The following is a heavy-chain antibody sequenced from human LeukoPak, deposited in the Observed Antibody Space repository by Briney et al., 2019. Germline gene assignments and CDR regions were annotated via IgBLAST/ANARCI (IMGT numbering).Heavy chain of an antibody. J-gene: IGHJ3*02. CDR2: IYHSGTT. Sequence: SQTLSLTCTVSGGSISSGGYYWSWIRQPPGKGLEWIGYIYHSGTTYYNPSLKSRVTISVDTSKNRFSLKLSSVTAADTAVYYCARLPIGGREVGATLRNDAFDIWGQGTMVTVSS. D-gene: IGHD1-26*01. CDR1: GGSISSGGYY. CDR3: ARLPIGGREVGATLRNDAFDI. V-gene: IGHV4-30-2*01.